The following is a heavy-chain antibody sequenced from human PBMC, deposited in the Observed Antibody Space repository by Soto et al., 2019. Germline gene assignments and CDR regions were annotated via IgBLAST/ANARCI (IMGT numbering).Heavy chain of an antibody. J-gene: IGHJ6*02. CDR2: INPNSGGT. Sequence: ASVKVSCKASGYTFTGYYMHWVRQAPGQGLEWMGWINPNSGGTNYAQKFQGRVTMTRDTSISTAYMELSRLRSDDTAVYYCARGRIFGVVISHYGIDVWGQGTTVTVSS. CDR1: GYTFTGYY. CDR3: ARGRIFGVVISHYGIDV. D-gene: IGHD3-3*01. V-gene: IGHV1-2*02.